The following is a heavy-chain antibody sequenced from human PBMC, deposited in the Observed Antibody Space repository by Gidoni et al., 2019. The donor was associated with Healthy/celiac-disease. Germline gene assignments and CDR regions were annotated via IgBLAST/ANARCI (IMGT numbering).Heavy chain of an antibody. CDR3: TRPRGGYYDSSVADAFDI. D-gene: IGHD3-22*01. Sequence: EVQLVETGGGLVQPRRSLQLSCAASAFPFSGSAMHWCSQASGKGLEWVGRIRSKDNRYATAYAASVKGRLTISRDDSKNTAYLQRNSLKTEDTAVYYCTRPRGGYYDSSVADAFDIWGQGTMVTVSS. V-gene: IGHV3-73*01. J-gene: IGHJ3*02. CDR1: AFPFSGSA. CDR2: IRSKDNRYAT.